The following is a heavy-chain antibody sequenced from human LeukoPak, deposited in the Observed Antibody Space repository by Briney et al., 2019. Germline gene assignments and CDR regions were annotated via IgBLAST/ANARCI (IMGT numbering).Heavy chain of an antibody. J-gene: IGHJ5*02. Sequence: PGGSLRFSCAASGFTFSSYAMSWVRQAPGKGLEWVSAISGSGGSTYYADSVKGRFTISRDNSKNTLYLQMNSLRAEDTAVYYCAKDPLPPSSAARPGCNWFDPWGQGTLVTVSS. V-gene: IGHV3-23*01. CDR2: ISGSGGST. D-gene: IGHD6-6*01. CDR3: AKDPLPPSSAARPGCNWFDP. CDR1: GFTFSSYA.